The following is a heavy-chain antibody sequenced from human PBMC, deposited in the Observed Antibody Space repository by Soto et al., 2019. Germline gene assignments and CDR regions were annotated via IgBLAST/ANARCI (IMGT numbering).Heavy chain of an antibody. J-gene: IGHJ6*02. CDR1: GFTFSSYW. D-gene: IGHD5-12*01. Sequence: GGSLRLSCAASGFTFSSYWLSWVRQAPGKGLEWVANIKQDGSEKYYVDSVKGRFTISRDNAKNSLYLQMNSLRAEDTAVYYCARDPKIVATGSDVYYYYGMDVWGQGTTVTVSS. CDR3: ARDPKIVATGSDVYYYYGMDV. V-gene: IGHV3-7*01. CDR2: IKQDGSEK.